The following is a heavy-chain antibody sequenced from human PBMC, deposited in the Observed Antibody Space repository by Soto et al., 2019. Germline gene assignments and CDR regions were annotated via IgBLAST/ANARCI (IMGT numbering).Heavy chain of an antibody. CDR2: IYNDGTYS. Sequence: PRGSLRLSCAASGFIFKMYWMHWFRQSPGKGLVWISRIYNDGTYSDYADSVRGRFTISRDNVNDTLYLQMNNLRAEDSGLYYCTRGPRPISTGTGAYWGQGTQVTVSS. V-gene: IGHV3-74*01. CDR1: GFIFKMYW. J-gene: IGHJ4*02. CDR3: TRGPRPISTGTGAY. D-gene: IGHD3-10*01.